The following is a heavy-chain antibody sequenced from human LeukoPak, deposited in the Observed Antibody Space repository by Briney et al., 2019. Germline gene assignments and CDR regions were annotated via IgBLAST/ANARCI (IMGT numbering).Heavy chain of an antibody. CDR2: IYTSGST. J-gene: IGHJ4*02. D-gene: IGHD2-8*02. V-gene: IGHV4-59*10. CDR3: ARYFTGSYFDY. CDR1: GGSFSGYY. Sequence: SETLSLTCAVYGGSFSGYYWSWIRQPAGKGLEWIGRIYTSGSTNYNPSLKSRVTISVDTSKNQFSLKLSSVTAADTAVYYCARYFTGSYFDYWGQGTLVTVSS.